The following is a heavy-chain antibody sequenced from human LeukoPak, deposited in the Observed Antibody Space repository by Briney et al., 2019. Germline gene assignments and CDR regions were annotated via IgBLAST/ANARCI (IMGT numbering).Heavy chain of an antibody. D-gene: IGHD3-10*01. V-gene: IGHV3-23*01. J-gene: IGHJ4*02. CDR1: GVSFSSYA. Sequence: GGSLRLSCAASGVSFSSYAMSWVRQPPGKGLEWVSDISGSGGSTYNADPVKGRFTISRDNAKNSRYMQMNSLIAEDTAVYYCARPALGYGELNSGGQGTLVTVSS. CDR3: ARPALGYGELNS. CDR2: ISGSGGST.